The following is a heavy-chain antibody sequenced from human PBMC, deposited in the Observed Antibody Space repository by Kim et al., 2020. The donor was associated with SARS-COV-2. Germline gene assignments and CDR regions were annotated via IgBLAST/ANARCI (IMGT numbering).Heavy chain of an antibody. CDR3: ARVTTVDKYFDY. CDR1: GFTFSSYS. Sequence: GGSLRLSCAASGFTFSSYSMNWVRQAPGKGLEWVSSISSSSSYIYYADSVKGRFTISRDNAKNSLYLQMNSLRAEDTAVYYCARVTTVDKYFDYWGQGTLVTVSS. J-gene: IGHJ4*02. CDR2: ISSSSSYI. V-gene: IGHV3-21*01. D-gene: IGHD4-17*01.